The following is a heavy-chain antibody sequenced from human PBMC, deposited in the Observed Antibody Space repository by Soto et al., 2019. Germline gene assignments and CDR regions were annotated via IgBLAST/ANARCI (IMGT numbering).Heavy chain of an antibody. J-gene: IGHJ4*02. Sequence: EVQLVESGGGLVKPGGSLRLSCAASGFTFTNAWMTWVRQAPGKGLEWVGRVKSKTDGGTIDYAAPVKDRFTISRDDSKKTLYLQMNSLKTEDTAVYYCIGTYSGSSMRFDYWGQGTLVTVSS. CDR2: VKSKTDGGTI. CDR1: GFTFTNAW. V-gene: IGHV3-15*01. D-gene: IGHD5-12*01. CDR3: IGTYSGSSMRFDY.